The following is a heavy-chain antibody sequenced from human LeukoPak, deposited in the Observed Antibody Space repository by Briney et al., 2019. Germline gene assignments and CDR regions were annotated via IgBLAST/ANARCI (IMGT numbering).Heavy chain of an antibody. V-gene: IGHV4-38-2*02. CDR2: IYHSGST. CDR1: GYSISSGYY. CDR3: ARADYSSTWSHDYYYMDV. J-gene: IGHJ6*03. Sequence: SETLSPTCTVSGYSISSGYYWGWIRQPPGKGLEWIASIYHSGSTYYNPSLKSRVTISVDTSKNQFSLKLSSVTAADTAVYYCARADYSSTWSHDYYYMDVWGKETTVTVSS. D-gene: IGHD6-13*01.